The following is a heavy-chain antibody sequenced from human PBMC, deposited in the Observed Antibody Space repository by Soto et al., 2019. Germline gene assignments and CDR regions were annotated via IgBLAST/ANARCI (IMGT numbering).Heavy chain of an antibody. Sequence: EVQLLESGGGLVQPGGSLRLSCVASGFPFSSYAMSWVRQTPGRGLECVSSISSGSNTYYTDSVRGRFTISRDNSKNSLYLLMSSLRADATALYYCAKASAPGKSDGMDVWGQGTTVSVSS. CDR1: GFPFSSYA. CDR2: ISSGSNT. V-gene: IGHV3-23*01. CDR3: AKASAPGKSDGMDV. J-gene: IGHJ6*02. D-gene: IGHD1-26*01.